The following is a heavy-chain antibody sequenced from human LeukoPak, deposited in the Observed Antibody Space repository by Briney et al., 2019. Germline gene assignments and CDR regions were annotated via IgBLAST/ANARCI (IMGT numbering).Heavy chain of an antibody. CDR1: GFTFSDFW. Sequence: PGGSLRLSCAASGFTFSDFWRHWVSQAPGEGLVWLARTNPYGITTTHADVVKGRFTVSRDNAKNTLYLQMNSPRAEDTAVYYCVREKGSSSYVFDLWGQGTMVTVSS. CDR3: VREKGSSSYVFDL. J-gene: IGHJ3*01. CDR2: TNPYGITT. D-gene: IGHD6-13*01. V-gene: IGHV3-74*03.